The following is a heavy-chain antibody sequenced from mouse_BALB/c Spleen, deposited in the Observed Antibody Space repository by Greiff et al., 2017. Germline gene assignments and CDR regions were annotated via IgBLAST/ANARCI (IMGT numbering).Heavy chain of an antibody. D-gene: IGHD1-1*01. CDR3: ARGRTYYGSSFDY. Sequence: ESGPGLVKPSQSLSLTCSVTGYSITSGYYWNWIRQFPGNKLEWMGYISYDGSNNYNPSLKNRISITRDASKNQFFLKLNSVTTEDTATYYCARGRTYYGSSFDYWGQGTTLTVSS. CDR1: GYSITSGYY. J-gene: IGHJ2*01. CDR2: ISYDGSN. V-gene: IGHV3-6*02.